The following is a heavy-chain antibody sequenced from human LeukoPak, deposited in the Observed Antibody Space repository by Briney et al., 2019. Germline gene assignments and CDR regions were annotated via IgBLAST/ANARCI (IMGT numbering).Heavy chain of an antibody. CDR3: ARDVSRDTILGPMGYYYYYCMDV. CDR1: GYTFNSYG. V-gene: IGHV1-18*01. J-gene: IGHJ6*03. D-gene: IGHD3-3*01. CDR2: ISGYNGYT. Sequence: GASVKVSCKASGYTFNSYGISWVRQAPGQGLEWMGWISGYNGYTRYAQNFQGRVTMTTDTSTTTAYMDLRSLRSDDTAVYYCARDVSRDTILGPMGYYYYYCMDVWGKGTTVTISS.